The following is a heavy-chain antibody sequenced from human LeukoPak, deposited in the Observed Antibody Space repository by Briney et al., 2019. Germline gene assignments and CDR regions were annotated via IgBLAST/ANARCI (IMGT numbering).Heavy chain of an antibody. J-gene: IGHJ4*02. CDR3: ARDRFGYCSSTSCYGYFDY. CDR2: INPNSGGT. V-gene: IGHV1-2*02. D-gene: IGHD2-2*03. Sequence: ASVKVSCKASGYTFTSYYMHWVRQAPGQGLEWMGWINPNSGGTDYAQKFQGRVTMTRDTSISTAYMELSRLRSDDTAVYYCARDRFGYCSSTSCYGYFDYWGQGTLVTVSS. CDR1: GYTFTSYY.